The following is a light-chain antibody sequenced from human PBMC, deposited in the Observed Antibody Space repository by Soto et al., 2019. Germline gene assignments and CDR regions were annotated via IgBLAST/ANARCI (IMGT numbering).Light chain of an antibody. V-gene: IGKV3-20*01. CDR1: QSVNSNF. J-gene: IGKJ2*03. CDR2: GVS. Sequence: EIVLTQSPGTLSLSPGESATLSCRASQSVNSNFFAWYQQKPGQAPRLLIYGVSTRATGIPDRFTGSGSGTAFALTISGLEPADFAIDYCQKYSSLPRSFGQGTKVDIK. CDR3: QKYSSLPRS.